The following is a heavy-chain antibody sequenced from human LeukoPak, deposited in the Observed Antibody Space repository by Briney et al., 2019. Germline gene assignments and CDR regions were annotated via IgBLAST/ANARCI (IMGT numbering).Heavy chain of an antibody. V-gene: IGHV3-48*01. Sequence: GGSLRLSCAASGFTFSSYSMNWVRQAPGKGLEWVSYISSSSSTIYYADSVKGRFTISRDNSKNTLYLQMNSLRAEDTAVYYCAKDRPYSSGWLVFDYWGQGTLVTVSS. CDR2: ISSSSSTI. D-gene: IGHD6-19*01. CDR3: AKDRPYSSGWLVFDY. J-gene: IGHJ4*02. CDR1: GFTFSSYS.